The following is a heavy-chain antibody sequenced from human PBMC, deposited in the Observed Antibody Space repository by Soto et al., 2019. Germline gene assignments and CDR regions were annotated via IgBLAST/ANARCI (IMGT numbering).Heavy chain of an antibody. CDR1: GGSFSGYY. D-gene: IGHD1-1*01. V-gene: IGHV4-34*01. J-gene: IGHJ4*02. CDR2: INHSGST. Sequence: PSETLSLTCDVYGGSFSGYYWSWIRQHPGKGLEWIGEINHSGSTNYNPSLKSRVTISVDTSKNQFSLKLSSVTAADTAVYFCVSQRTTVPTQAFFDYWGPGALVTVSS. CDR3: VSQRTTVPTQAFFDY.